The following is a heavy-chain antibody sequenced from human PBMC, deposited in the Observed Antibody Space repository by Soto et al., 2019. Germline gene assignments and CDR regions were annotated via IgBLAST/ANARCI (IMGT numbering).Heavy chain of an antibody. V-gene: IGHV3-48*03. J-gene: IGHJ4*02. CDR2: ISSSGSTI. D-gene: IGHD2-2*02. CDR3: ARHIVVVPAAIRVFDY. Sequence: LSLTCAASGFTFRSYEMNWVRQAPGKGLEWVSYISSSGSTIYYADSVKGRFTISRDNAKNSLYLQMNSLRAEDTAVYYCARHIVVVPAAIRVFDYWGQGTLVTVSS. CDR1: GFTFRSYE.